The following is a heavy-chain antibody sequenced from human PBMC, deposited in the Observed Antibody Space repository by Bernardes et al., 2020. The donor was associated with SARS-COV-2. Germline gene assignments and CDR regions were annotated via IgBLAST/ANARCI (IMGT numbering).Heavy chain of an antibody. V-gene: IGHV4-59*08. D-gene: IGHD3-3*01. CDR3: ARYWSAFDI. Sequence: SATLALTCTVSGGSISGYSWSWIRQPPGPGLEYIGYFYYTGNTDYNPSLRSRVTISLDTSKNQFSLKLSSVTAADTAVYYCARYWSAFDIWGQGTMVTVSS. J-gene: IGHJ3*02. CDR1: GGSISGYS. CDR2: FYYTGNT.